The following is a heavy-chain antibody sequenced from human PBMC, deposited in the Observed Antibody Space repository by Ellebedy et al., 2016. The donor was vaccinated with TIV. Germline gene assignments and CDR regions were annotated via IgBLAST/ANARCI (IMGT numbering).Heavy chain of an antibody. CDR2: VFPGDSDI. J-gene: IGHJ6*02. V-gene: IGHV5-51*01. Sequence: KVSXXGSGFNFDSYWIGWVRQMPGKGLEWMGVVFPGDSDIRYSPSFQGQVTISVDKSLTTAYLQWGSLKASDTAIYYCTSPQRYFTSYGLDVWGQGTTVTVSS. CDR1: GFNFDSYW. CDR3: TSPQRYFTSYGLDV. D-gene: IGHD2-8*01.